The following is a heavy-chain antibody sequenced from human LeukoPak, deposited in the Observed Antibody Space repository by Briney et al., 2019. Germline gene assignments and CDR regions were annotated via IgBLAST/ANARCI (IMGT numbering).Heavy chain of an antibody. CDR2: IYYSGST. V-gene: IGHV4-59*12. D-gene: IGHD3-3*01. CDR3: ARVRPDYDFWSGGSLYYYYYYMDV. Sequence: SETLSLTCTVSGGSISSYYWSWIRQPPGKGLEWIGSIYYSGSTYYNPSLKSRVTISVDTSRNQFSLKLSSVTAADTAVYYCARVRPDYDFWSGGSLYYYYYYMDVWGKGTTVTVSS. J-gene: IGHJ6*03. CDR1: GGSISSYY.